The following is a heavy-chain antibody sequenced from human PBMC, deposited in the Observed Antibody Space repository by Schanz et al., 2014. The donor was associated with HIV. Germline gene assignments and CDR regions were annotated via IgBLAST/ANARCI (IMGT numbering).Heavy chain of an antibody. V-gene: IGHV1-18*01. Sequence: QVQLVQSGAEVKKPGASVTVSCKASGYTFTNYAINWVRQAPGQGLEWMGWISNYIGNTDYAQNLQDRVTMTADTFTNTAYLELRSLRSDDTAVYYCARVGSGSYYVRYFDYWGQGTLVTVSS. CDR1: GYTFTNYA. J-gene: IGHJ4*02. CDR2: ISNYIGNT. D-gene: IGHD3-10*01. CDR3: ARVGSGSYYVRYFDY.